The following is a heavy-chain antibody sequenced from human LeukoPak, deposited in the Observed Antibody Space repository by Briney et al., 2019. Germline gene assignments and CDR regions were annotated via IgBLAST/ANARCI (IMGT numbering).Heavy chain of an antibody. CDR1: GFTFSSYA. V-gene: IGHV3-9*01. D-gene: IGHD5-12*01. Sequence: GGSLRLSYAASGFTFSSYAMHWVRQVPGKGLEWGSGINWNSDSIGYADSVKGRFTTSRDNAKNSLYLQMNSLRAEDTAFYYCAINGGGDSGYGNFDNWGQGTLVTVSS. CDR2: INWNSDSI. J-gene: IGHJ4*02. CDR3: AINGGGDSGYGNFDN.